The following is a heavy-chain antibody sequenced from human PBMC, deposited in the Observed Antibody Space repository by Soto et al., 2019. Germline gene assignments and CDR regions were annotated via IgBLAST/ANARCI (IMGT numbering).Heavy chain of an antibody. D-gene: IGHD3-3*01. CDR3: ARRYYDFWSGYYTY. CDR2: INHSGST. CDR1: GGSFSGYY. Sequence: SETLSLTCAVYGGSFSGYYWSWIRQPPGKGLEWIGEINHSGSTNYNPSLKSRVTISVDTSKNQFSLKLSSVTAADTAVYYCARRYYDFWSGYYTYWGQGTLVTVSS. V-gene: IGHV4-34*01. J-gene: IGHJ4*02.